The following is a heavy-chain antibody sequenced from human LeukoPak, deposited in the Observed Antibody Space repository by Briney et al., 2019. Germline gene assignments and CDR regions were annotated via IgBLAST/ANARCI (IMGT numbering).Heavy chain of an antibody. Sequence: PSETLSLTCTVSGYSISSGYYWGWIRQPPGKGLEWIGSIYHSGSTYYNLSLKSRVTISVDTSRNQFSLKLSSVTAADTAVYYCAIEVRGVISYWGQGTLVTVSS. CDR3: AIEVRGVISY. D-gene: IGHD3-10*01. CDR1: GYSISSGYY. J-gene: IGHJ4*02. V-gene: IGHV4-38-2*02. CDR2: IYHSGST.